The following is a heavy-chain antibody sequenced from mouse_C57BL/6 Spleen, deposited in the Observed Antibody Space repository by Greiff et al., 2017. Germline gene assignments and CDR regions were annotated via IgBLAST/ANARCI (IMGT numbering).Heavy chain of an antibody. CDR3: AREGDHWYCDV. J-gene: IGHJ1*03. CDR2: IYPGDGDT. CDR1: GYAFSSSW. V-gene: IGHV1-82*01. Sequence: QVQLQQSGPELVKPGASVKISCKASGYAFSSSWMNWVKQRPGKGLEWIGRIYPGDGDTNYNGKFKGKATLTADKSSSTAYMQLSSLTSEDSAVYCCAREGDHWYCDVWGTGTTVTVSS.